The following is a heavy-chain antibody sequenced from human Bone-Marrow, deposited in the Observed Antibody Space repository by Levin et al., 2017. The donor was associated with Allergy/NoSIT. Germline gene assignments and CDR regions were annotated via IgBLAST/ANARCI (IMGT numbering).Heavy chain of an antibody. J-gene: IGHJ5*02. CDR2: ISAYNGNT. V-gene: IGHV1-18*01. Sequence: ASVKVSCKASGYTFSSYGISWVRQAPGQGLEWMGWISAYNGNTNYAQKVQDRVTLTTDTSTNTAYMEVRSLGSDDTAVYYCARDPVPMMGVPRAWFDTWGQGTMVTVSS. CDR3: ARDPVPMMGVPRAWFDT. CDR1: GYTFSSYG. D-gene: IGHD3-22*01.